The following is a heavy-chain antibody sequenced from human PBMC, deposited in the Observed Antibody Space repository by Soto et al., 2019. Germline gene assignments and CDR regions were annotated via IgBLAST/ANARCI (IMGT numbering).Heavy chain of an antibody. D-gene: IGHD3-10*01. CDR2: INPILSMS. J-gene: IGHJ4*02. CDR1: GDTFTFYS. CDR3: ASSYGSGYRAFDY. V-gene: IGHV1-69*02. Sequence: QVQLVQSGAEVKRPGSSVKVSCKASGDTFTFYSINWVRQAPGLGLEWMGRINPILSMSNYAQRFQGGVTMTADKSTSTAYRELSSLRSEDTAIYYCASSYGSGYRAFDYWGQGALVTVSS.